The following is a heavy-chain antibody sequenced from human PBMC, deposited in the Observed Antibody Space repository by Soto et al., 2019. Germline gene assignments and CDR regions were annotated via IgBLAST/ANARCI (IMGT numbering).Heavy chain of an antibody. CDR1: GYNFPAYY. V-gene: IGHV1-8*01. CDR3: ARETDTSMVDY. D-gene: IGHD5-18*01. Sequence: QVQLVQSGAEVKKPGASVKVSCQTSGYNFPAYYFNGVRQAAGQGPEWMGWLNPRNGQTGYVQKFRGRVTMTRDTSIATVYLELSRLTSEDTAIYFCARETDTSMVDYWGQGTLVTVSS. J-gene: IGHJ4*02. CDR2: LNPRNGQT.